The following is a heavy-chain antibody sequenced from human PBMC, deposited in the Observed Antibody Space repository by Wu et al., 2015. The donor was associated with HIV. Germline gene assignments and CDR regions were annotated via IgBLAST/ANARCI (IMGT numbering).Heavy chain of an antibody. CDR2: MNPRSGNT. Sequence: QVQLVQSGAEVKKPGASVKVSCKASGYTFTGYYMHWVRQAPGQGLEWMGWMNPRSGNTGYAQKFQGRVTMTRDTSISTANMELSSLRSEDTAVYYCARQRAYTSGWYIFDYWGQGTLVTVSS. CDR1: GYTFTGYY. J-gene: IGHJ4*02. V-gene: IGHV1-8*02. D-gene: IGHD6-19*01. CDR3: ARQRAYTSGWYIFDY.